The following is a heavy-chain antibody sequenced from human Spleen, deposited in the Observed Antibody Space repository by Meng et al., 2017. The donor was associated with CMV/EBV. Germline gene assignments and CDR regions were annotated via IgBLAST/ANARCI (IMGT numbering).Heavy chain of an antibody. J-gene: IGHJ4*02. V-gene: IGHV1-2*02. CDR1: GYTFTDHY. CDR2: IYPNSGGT. Sequence: ASVKVSCKASGYTFTDHYFHWVRQAPGQGLEWMGWIYPNSGGTHYAQKFQGSLTVTTDTSISTGYMELSSLGSEDTAVYYCARDNDWGPDYWGQGTLVTVSS. CDR3: ARDNDWGPDY. D-gene: IGHD3-9*01.